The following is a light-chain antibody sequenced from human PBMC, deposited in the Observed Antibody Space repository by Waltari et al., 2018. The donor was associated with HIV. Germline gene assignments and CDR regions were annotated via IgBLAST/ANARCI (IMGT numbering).Light chain of an antibody. CDR3: STWQDGLNGVL. Sequence: QSVLTQPPSASGTFGQRVAIACSGSSSNIGDNTVNLYQQVPGAAPKLLIYNDDQRPSGVPDRFSGSKSGTSASLAINGLQSEDEGTYYCSTWQDGLNGVLFGGGTELAVL. V-gene: IGLV1-44*01. CDR1: SSNIGDNT. J-gene: IGLJ2*01. CDR2: NDD.